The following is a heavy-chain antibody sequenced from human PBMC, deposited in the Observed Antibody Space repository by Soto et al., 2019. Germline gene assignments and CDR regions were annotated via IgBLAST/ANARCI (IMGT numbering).Heavy chain of an antibody. CDR3: ARHLGSPGSCFGMDV. J-gene: IGHJ6*02. V-gene: IGHV5-51*01. Sequence: GESLKISCKGSGYSFTSYWINWVRQMPGKGLEWMGIIYPGDSDTRYSPSFQGQVTISADKSINTAYLQWRSLKASDTAVYYCARHLGSPGSCFGMDVWGQGTTVTVSS. D-gene: IGHD2-15*01. CDR1: GYSFTSYW. CDR2: IYPGDSDT.